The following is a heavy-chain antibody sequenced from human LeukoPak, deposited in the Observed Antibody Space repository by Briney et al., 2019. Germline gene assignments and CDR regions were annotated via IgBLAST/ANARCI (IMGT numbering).Heavy chain of an antibody. CDR3: ARDEVIGSTRYFDY. D-gene: IGHD3-16*02. CDR1: GGSISSGGNY. Sequence: TSETLSLTCTVSGGSISSGGNYWSWLRQLPGKGLEWIGYIYYVGNTNYNPSLKSRLSMSVDTSKNQFSLSLTSVTAADTAVYYCARDEVIGSTRYFDYRGQGAMVSVSS. J-gene: IGHJ4*02. CDR2: IYYVGNT. V-gene: IGHV4-31*03.